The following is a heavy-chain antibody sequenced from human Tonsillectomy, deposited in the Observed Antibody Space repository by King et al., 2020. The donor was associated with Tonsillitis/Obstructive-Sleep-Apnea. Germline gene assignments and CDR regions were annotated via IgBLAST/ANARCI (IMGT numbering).Heavy chain of an antibody. J-gene: IGHJ6*03. CDR3: ARASFCFGGGRCYSVYYYYSMDV. D-gene: IGHD2-15*01. CDR2: IIPIFGPA. Sequence: QLVQSGAEVKKPGSSVKVSCKASGGTFSNYAISWVRQAPGQGLEWMGGIIPIFGPANYAQKFQGRVTITADESTSTAYMELSSLRSEDTAVYYCARASFCFGGGRCYSVYYYYSMDVWGKGTTVTVSS. CDR1: GGTFSNYA. V-gene: IGHV1-69*12.